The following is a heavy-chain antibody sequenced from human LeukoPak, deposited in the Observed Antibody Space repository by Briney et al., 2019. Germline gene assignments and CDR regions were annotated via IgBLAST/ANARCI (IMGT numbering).Heavy chain of an antibody. D-gene: IGHD3-3*01. V-gene: IGHV4-39*01. CDR2: IYYSGST. Sequence: SETLSLTCTVSGGSISSSSYYWGGIRQPPGKGLEWIGSIYYSGSTYYNPSLKSRVTISVDTSKNQFSLKLSSVTAADTAVYYCASQYDFWSGYYSDPGDYWGQGTLVTVSS. CDR1: GGSISSSSYY. CDR3: ASQYDFWSGYYSDPGDY. J-gene: IGHJ4*02.